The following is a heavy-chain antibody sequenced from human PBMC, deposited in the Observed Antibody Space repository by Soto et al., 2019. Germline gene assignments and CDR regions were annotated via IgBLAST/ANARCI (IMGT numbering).Heavy chain of an antibody. J-gene: IGHJ4*02. V-gene: IGHV3-9*01. Sequence: EVQLVESGGGLVQPGGSLTLSCAASGFMLDDYAMHWVRQSPGKGLEWVSGMRWNNDKRGYADSVKGRFTISRDNARNSLYLQMNSLRNEDTALYYCVKGLGFGSGWYRGFDYWGQGTVVSVSS. D-gene: IGHD6-19*01. CDR1: GFMLDDYA. CDR3: VKGLGFGSGWYRGFDY. CDR2: MRWNNDKR.